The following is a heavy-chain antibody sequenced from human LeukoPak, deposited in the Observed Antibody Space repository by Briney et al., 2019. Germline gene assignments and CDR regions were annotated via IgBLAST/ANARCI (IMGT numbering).Heavy chain of an antibody. J-gene: IGHJ4*02. V-gene: IGHV3-48*04. CDR1: GFTFSSYA. CDR2: ISSSSSTI. D-gene: IGHD2-21*02. Sequence: GGSLRLSCAAPGFTFSSYAMHWVRQAPGKGLERVSYISSSSSTIYYADSVKGRFTISRDNAKNSLYLQMNSLRAEDTAVYYCARGLGDMEDYWGQGSLVTVSS. CDR3: ARGLGDMEDY.